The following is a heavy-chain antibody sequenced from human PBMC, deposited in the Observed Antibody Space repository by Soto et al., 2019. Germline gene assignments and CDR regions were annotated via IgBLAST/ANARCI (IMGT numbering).Heavy chain of an antibody. CDR3: AGRNGDYEDAFDI. CDR1: GYSFTSYW. CDR2: IYPCDSDT. D-gene: IGHD4-17*01. V-gene: IGHV5-51*01. Sequence: GESLKISCKVSGYSFTSYWIGWVRQMPGKGLEWMGIIYPCDSDTRYSPSFQGQVTISADKSISTAYLQWSSLKASDTAMYYCAGRNGDYEDAFDIWGQGTMVTVSS. J-gene: IGHJ3*02.